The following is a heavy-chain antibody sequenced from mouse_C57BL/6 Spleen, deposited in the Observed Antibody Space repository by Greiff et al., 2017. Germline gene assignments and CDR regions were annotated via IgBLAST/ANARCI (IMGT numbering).Heavy chain of an antibody. V-gene: IGHV1-22*01. Sequence: VQLQQSGPELVKPGASVKMSCKASGYTFTDYNMHWVKQSHGKSLEWIGYINPNNGGTSYNQKFKGKATLTVNKSSSTAYMELRSLTSEDSAVYYGARAPITTVVARDAMDYWGQGTSVTVSS. J-gene: IGHJ4*01. D-gene: IGHD1-1*01. CDR1: GYTFTDYN. CDR3: ARAPITTVVARDAMDY. CDR2: INPNNGGT.